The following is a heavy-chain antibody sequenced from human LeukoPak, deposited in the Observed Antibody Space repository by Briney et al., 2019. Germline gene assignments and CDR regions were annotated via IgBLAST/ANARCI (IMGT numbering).Heavy chain of an antibody. V-gene: IGHV4-34*01. CDR3: ARAEADSGYFDY. CDR2: INHSGST. D-gene: IGHD1-26*01. Sequence: SETLSLTCAVYGGSFSGYYWSWIRQPPGKGLEWIGEINHSGSTNYNPSLKSRVTISVDTSKNQFSLKLSSVTAADTAVYYCARAEADSGYFDYWGQGTLVTVSS. CDR1: GGSFSGYY. J-gene: IGHJ4*02.